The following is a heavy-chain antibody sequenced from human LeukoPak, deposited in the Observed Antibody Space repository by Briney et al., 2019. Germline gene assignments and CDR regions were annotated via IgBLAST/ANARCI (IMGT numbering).Heavy chain of an antibody. CDR3: AKAPVTSCRGAYCYPFDA. D-gene: IGHD2-21*01. CDR1: GFTFNSYS. CDR2: ISSSSYYI. V-gene: IGHV3-21*04. J-gene: IGHJ4*02. Sequence: GGSLRLSCAASGFTFNSYSMNWVRQAPGKGLEWVSSISSSSYYIYYADSVKGRLTISRDNAKNTLYLQMNSLRAEDAAVYFCAKAPVTSCRGAYCYPFDAWGQGTLVTVSS.